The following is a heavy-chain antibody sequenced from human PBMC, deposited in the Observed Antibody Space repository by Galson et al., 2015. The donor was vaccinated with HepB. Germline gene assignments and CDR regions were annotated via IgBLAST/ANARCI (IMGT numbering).Heavy chain of an antibody. V-gene: IGHV3-30*04. D-gene: IGHD6-13*01. CDR3: ARPFGGIAAGLDY. J-gene: IGHJ4*02. Sequence: LRLSCAASGFTFSSYAMHWVRQAPGKGLEWVAVISYDGSNKYYADSVKGRFTISRDNSKNTLYLQMNSLRAEDTAVYYCARPFGGIAAGLDYWGQGTLVTVSS. CDR1: GFTFSSYA. CDR2: ISYDGSNK.